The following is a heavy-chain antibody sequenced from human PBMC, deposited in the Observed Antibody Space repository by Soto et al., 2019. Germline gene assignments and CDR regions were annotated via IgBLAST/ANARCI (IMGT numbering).Heavy chain of an antibody. V-gene: IGHV1-3*01. CDR3: AISLGPVGRVRESPHYGLDG. D-gene: IGHD3-10*01. CDR1: GYTFTSYA. CDR2: INAGNGNT. J-gene: IGHJ6*02. Sequence: ASVKVSCKASGYTFTSYAMHWVRQAPGQRLEWMGWINAGNGNTKYSQKFQGRVTITRDTSASTAYMELSSLRSEDTAVYYCAISLGPVGRVRESPHYGLDGWGQGTTVTVSS.